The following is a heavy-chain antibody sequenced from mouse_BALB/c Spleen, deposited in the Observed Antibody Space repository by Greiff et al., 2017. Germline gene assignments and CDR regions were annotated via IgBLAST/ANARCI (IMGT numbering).Heavy chain of an antibody. CDR3: AGYDVGHAMDY. CDR1: GYTFTSYW. Sequence: QVQLQQSGAELVRPGTSVKISCKASGYTFTSYWMHWVKQRPGQGLEWIGEINPSNGRTNYNEKFKSKATLTVDKSSSTAYMQLSSLTSEDSAVYYCAGYDVGHAMDYWGQGTSATVSS. J-gene: IGHJ4*01. V-gene: IGHV1S81*02. D-gene: IGHD2-14*01. CDR2: INPSNGRT.